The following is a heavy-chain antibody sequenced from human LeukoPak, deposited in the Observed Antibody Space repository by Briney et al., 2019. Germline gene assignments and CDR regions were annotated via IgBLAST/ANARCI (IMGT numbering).Heavy chain of an antibody. CDR2: ISSSSSYI. Sequence: GGSLGLSCAASGFTFSSYSMNWVRQAPGKGLEWVSSISSSSSYIYYADSVKGRFTISRDNAKNSLYLQMNSLRAEDTAVYYCAWSITIFGVVIIEEYYFDYWGQGTLVTVSS. D-gene: IGHD3-3*01. J-gene: IGHJ4*02. CDR3: AWSITIFGVVIIEEYYFDY. V-gene: IGHV3-21*01. CDR1: GFTFSSYS.